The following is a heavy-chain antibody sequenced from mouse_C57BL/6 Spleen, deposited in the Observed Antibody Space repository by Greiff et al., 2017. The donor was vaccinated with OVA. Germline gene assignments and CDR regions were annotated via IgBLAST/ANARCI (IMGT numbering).Heavy chain of an antibody. CDR3: AREGLRRGFDY. J-gene: IGHJ2*01. CDR1: GYSITSGYD. Sequence: VQLKESGPGMVKPSQSLSLTCTVTGYSITSGYDWHWIRHFPGNKLEWMGYISYSGSTNYNPSLKSRISITHDTSKNHFFLKLNSVTTEDTATYYCAREGLRRGFDYWGQGTTLTVSS. V-gene: IGHV3-1*01. D-gene: IGHD2-2*01. CDR2: ISYSGST.